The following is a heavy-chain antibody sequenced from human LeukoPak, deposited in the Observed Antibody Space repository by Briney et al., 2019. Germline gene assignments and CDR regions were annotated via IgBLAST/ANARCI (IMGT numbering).Heavy chain of an antibody. J-gene: IGHJ3*02. V-gene: IGHV3-74*01. D-gene: IGHD1-1*01. CDR1: GFTFSSYW. CDR3: ARAQLELPDI. CDR2: INSDGSST. Sequence: GGSLRLSCAASGFTFSSYWMHWVRQAPGKGRGCVSRINSDGSSTSYADSVQGRFTISRDNAKNTLYLQITSLRAEDTAVYYCARAQLELPDIWGQGTMVTVSS.